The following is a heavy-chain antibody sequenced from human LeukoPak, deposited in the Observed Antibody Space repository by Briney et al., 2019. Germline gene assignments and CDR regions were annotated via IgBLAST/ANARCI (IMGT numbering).Heavy chain of an antibody. CDR2: ISGSGGST. J-gene: IGHJ4*02. CDR3: AKPLGRNYYDSSGYYPFGY. Sequence: PGGSLRLSCAASGFTFSSYGMSWVRQAPGKGLEWVSAISGSGGSTYYADSVKGRFTISRDNSKNTLYLRMNSLRAEDTAVYYCAKPLGRNYYDSSGYYPFGYWGQGTLVTVSS. V-gene: IGHV3-23*01. D-gene: IGHD3-22*01. CDR1: GFTFSSYG.